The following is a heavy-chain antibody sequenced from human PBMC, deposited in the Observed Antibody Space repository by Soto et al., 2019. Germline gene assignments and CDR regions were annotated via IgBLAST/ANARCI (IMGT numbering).Heavy chain of an antibody. D-gene: IGHD6-6*01. CDR2: INHSGST. J-gene: IGHJ4*02. V-gene: IGHV4-34*01. Sequence: QVQLQQWGAGLLKPSETLSLTCAVYGGSFSVYYWSWIRQPPGKGLEWIGEINHSGSTNYNPSLKSRVTISVDTSKNQFSLKLSSVTAADTAVYYCARGSNSSSFDYWGQGTLVTVSS. CDR1: GGSFSVYY. CDR3: ARGSNSSSFDY.